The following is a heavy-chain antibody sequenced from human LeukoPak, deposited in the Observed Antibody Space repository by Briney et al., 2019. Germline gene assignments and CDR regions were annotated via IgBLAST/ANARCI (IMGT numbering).Heavy chain of an antibody. CDR2: IKQDGSEK. CDR1: GFTFSSYW. J-gene: IGHJ4*02. D-gene: IGHD2-2*02. V-gene: IGHV3-7*02. Sequence: GGSLRLSCADSGFTFSSYWMSWVRQAPGKGLEWVANIKQDGSEKYYVDSVKGRFTISRDNAKNSLYLQMNSLRAEDTAVYYCAKSPGKYQLLYHYFDYWGQGTLVTVSS. CDR3: AKSPGKYQLLYHYFDY.